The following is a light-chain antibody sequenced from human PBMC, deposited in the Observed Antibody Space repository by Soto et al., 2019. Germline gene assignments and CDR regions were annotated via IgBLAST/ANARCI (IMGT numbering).Light chain of an antibody. CDR1: QSVSSNY. J-gene: IGKJ3*01. CDR3: QKYDIAPFT. Sequence: IVLTKSPGTLSLSPGERATVSCRASQSVSSNYFAWYQQRPGQAPRLLIYGISSRATGIPDRFSGSGSGTDFTLTISRLEPEDVATYYCQKYDIAPFTFGPGTKVDI. V-gene: IGKV3-20*01. CDR2: GIS.